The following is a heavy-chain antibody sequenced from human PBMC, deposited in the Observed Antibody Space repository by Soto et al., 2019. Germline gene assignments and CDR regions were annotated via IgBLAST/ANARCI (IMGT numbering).Heavy chain of an antibody. V-gene: IGHV4-61*01. CDR1: GGSVSSDSYF. J-gene: IGHJ3*02. CDR3: ARDREYSFGLTYDI. Sequence: QVQLQESGPGLVKPSETLSLTCTVSGGSVSSDSYFWSWVRQPPGKGLEWIGYVSYRGITTYNPSLKSRVTLXXXTXXNQISLNLRSVTAADTAVYYCARDREYSFGLTYDIWGQGTMVTVSS. CDR2: VSYRGIT. D-gene: IGHD3-3*01.